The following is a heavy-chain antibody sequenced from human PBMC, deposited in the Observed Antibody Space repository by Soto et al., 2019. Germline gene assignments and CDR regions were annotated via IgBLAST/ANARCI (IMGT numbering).Heavy chain of an antibody. CDR1: GYSFTSYW. V-gene: IGHV5-51*01. J-gene: IGHJ4*02. CDR3: ARLAGYSSSWYGYYFDY. CDR2: IYPGDSDT. D-gene: IGHD6-13*01. Sequence: GESLKISCKGSGYSFTSYWIGWVRQMPGKGLEWMGIIYPGDSDTRYSPSFQGQVTISADKSISTAYLQWSSLKASDTAMYYCARLAGYSSSWYGYYFDYWGQGTLVTVSS.